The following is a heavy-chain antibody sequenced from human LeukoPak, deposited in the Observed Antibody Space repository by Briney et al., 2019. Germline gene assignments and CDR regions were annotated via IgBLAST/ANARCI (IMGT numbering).Heavy chain of an antibody. V-gene: IGHV1-18*01. J-gene: IGHJ6*03. D-gene: IGHD1-26*01. CDR2: ISAYNGNT. Sequence: ASVKVSCKASGYTFTSYGISWVRQAPGQGLEWMGWISAYNGNTNYAQKLQGRVTMTTDTSTSTAYMELRSLRSDDTPVYYCARVGTSSSYYYYMDVWGKGTTVTVSS. CDR3: ARVGTSSSYYYYMDV. CDR1: GYTFTSYG.